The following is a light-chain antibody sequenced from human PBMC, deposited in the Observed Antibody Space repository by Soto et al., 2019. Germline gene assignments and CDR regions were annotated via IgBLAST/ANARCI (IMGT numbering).Light chain of an antibody. V-gene: IGLV2-14*01. J-gene: IGLJ2*01. Sequence: QSALTQPASVSGSPGQSITISCTGTSSDVGGYNSVSWYQQHPGKAPKLMIYDVSHRPSGVSDRFSRSKSGNTAALTISGIQAEDEADYYCSSYTSSSLLVFGGGTKLTVL. CDR1: SSDVGGYNS. CDR3: SSYTSSSLLV. CDR2: DVS.